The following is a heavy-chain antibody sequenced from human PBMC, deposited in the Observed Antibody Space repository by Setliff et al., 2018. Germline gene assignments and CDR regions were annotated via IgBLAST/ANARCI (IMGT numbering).Heavy chain of an antibody. J-gene: IGHJ6*03. CDR2: TSSSSSII. V-gene: IGHV3-48*01. Sequence: GGSLRLSCAASGFTFSSYSMNWVRQAPGKGLEWVSYTSSSSSIIYYADSVEGRFTISRDNAKSSLYLQMNSLRAEDTAVYYCARLALTGYDSSGYYYALEYYYYMDVWGKGTTVTVSS. CDR1: GFTFSSYS. D-gene: IGHD3-22*01. CDR3: ARLALTGYDSSGYYYALEYYYYMDV.